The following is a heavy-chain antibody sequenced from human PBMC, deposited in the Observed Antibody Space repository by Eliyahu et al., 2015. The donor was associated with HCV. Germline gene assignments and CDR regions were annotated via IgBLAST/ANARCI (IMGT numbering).Heavy chain of an antibody. J-gene: IGHJ4*02. CDR1: GFSLSNARMG. CDR2: IFSNDEK. CDR3: ARSIRRLRFLEWLLSPGIFDY. D-gene: IGHD3-3*01. V-gene: IGHV2-26*01. Sequence: QVTLKESGPVLVKPTETLTLTCTVSGFSLSNARMGVSWIRQPPGKALEWLAHIFSNDEKSYSTSLKSRLTISKDTSKSQVVLTMTNMDPVDTATYYCARSIRRLRFLEWLLSPGIFDYWGQGTLVTVSS.